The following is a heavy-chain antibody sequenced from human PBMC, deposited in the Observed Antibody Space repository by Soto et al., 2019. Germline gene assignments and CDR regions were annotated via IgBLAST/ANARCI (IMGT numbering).Heavy chain of an antibody. J-gene: IGHJ6*02. D-gene: IGHD6-13*01. Sequence: GALILSCSASGFTFSDYYMSWIRQAPGKGLEWVSYISSSSSYTNYADSVKGRFTISRDNAKNSLYLQMNSLRAEDTAVYYCARDLSGQEAAGTRTYYYYGMDVWGQGTKVTVSS. V-gene: IGHV3-11*06. CDR1: GFTFSDYY. CDR2: ISSSSSYT. CDR3: ARDLSGQEAAGTRTYYYYGMDV.